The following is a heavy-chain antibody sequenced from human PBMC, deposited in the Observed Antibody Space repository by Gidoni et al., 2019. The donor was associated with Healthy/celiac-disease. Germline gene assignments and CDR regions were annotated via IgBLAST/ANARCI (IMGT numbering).Heavy chain of an antibody. CDR2: ISGSGGST. D-gene: IGHD3-10*01. CDR3: AKGTYGSGLSWAWFDP. J-gene: IGHJ5*02. V-gene: IGHV3-23*01. Sequence: EVQLLESGGGLVQPGGSLRLSCAASGFTFSSYAMSWVRQAPGKGLEWVSAISGSGGSTYYADSVKGRFTISRDNSKNTLYLQMNSLRAEDTAVYYCAKGTYGSGLSWAWFDPWGQGTLVTVSS. CDR1: GFTFSSYA.